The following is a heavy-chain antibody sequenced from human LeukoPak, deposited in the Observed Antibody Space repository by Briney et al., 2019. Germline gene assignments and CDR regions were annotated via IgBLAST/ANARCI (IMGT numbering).Heavy chain of an antibody. J-gene: IGHJ4*02. CDR1: GYTFTGYY. Sequence: ASVKVSCKASGYTFTGYYMHWVRQAPGQGLEWMGWINPNSGGTNYAQKFQGRVTMTRDTSISTAYMELSRLRSDDTAVYYCARGGGSSTSCYTCLGDYWGQRTLVTVSS. V-gene: IGHV1-2*02. D-gene: IGHD2-2*02. CDR2: INPNSGGT. CDR3: ARGGGSSTSCYTCLGDY.